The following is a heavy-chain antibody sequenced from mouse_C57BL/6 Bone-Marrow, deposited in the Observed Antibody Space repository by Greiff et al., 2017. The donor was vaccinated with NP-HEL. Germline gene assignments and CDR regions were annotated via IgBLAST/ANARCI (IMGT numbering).Heavy chain of an antibody. V-gene: IGHV5-6*01. D-gene: IGHD1-1*01. J-gene: IGHJ2*01. CDR2: ISSGGSYT. CDR1: GFTFSSYG. Sequence: EVKLMESGGDLVKPGGSLKLSCAASGFTFSSYGMSWVRPTPDKRLEWVATISSGGSYTYYPDSVTGRFTISRDNAKNTLYLQMISLKSEDTAMYYCARVLYGSSYVGYYVDYWGQGTTLTVSS. CDR3: ARVLYGSSYVGYYVDY.